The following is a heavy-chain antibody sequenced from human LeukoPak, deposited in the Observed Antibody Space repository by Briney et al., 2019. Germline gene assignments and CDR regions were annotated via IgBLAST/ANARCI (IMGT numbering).Heavy chain of an antibody. V-gene: IGHV3-7*03. D-gene: IGHD6-13*01. J-gene: IGHJ4*02. Sequence: PGGSLRLSCVASGFTLSAYWMSWVRQAPGKGLEWVALVKGDGSATYYVGSVKGRFTISRDNAENSLFLQMSSLRVEDTAVYFCARDLSSRDGYWGQGTLVTVSS. CDR3: ARDLSSRDGY. CDR2: VKGDGSAT. CDR1: GFTLSAYW.